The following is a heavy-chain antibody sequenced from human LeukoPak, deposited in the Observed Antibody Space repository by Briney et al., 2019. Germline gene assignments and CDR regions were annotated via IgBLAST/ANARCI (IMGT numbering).Heavy chain of an antibody. Sequence: ASVKVSCKASGYTFSSYGVTWARHAPGQGIEWMGWISGDSDSTNYAQKFQDKVTMTTDTSTNTAYLELRSLTSDDTAIYYCARGRIYYDGSGHYYPDYWGQGTLLTVSS. D-gene: IGHD3-22*01. CDR3: ARGRIYYDGSGHYYPDY. V-gene: IGHV1-18*01. CDR2: ISGDSDST. J-gene: IGHJ4*02. CDR1: GYTFSSYG.